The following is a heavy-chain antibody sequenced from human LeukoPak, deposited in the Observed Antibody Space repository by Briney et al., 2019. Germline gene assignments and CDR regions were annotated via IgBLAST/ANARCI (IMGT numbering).Heavy chain of an antibody. CDR1: GYTFTGYY. J-gene: IGHJ5*02. V-gene: IGHV1-2*02. Sequence: ASVTVSYTASGYTFTGYYMHWVRQAPGQGLEGMGWINPNSGGTNYAQKFQGRVTMTRDTSISTAYMELSRLRSDDTAVYYCASFPHYYGSGSYEGFSWFDPWGQGTLVTVSS. CDR2: INPNSGGT. CDR3: ASFPHYYGSGSYEGFSWFDP. D-gene: IGHD3-10*01.